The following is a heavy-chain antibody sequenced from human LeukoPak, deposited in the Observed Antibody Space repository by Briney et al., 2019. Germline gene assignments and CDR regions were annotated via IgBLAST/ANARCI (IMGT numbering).Heavy chain of an antibody. V-gene: IGHV4-34*01. CDR3: ARQSEGNYYDSSGSFDY. CDR2: INHSGST. J-gene: IGHJ4*02. CDR1: GGSLSGYY. Sequence: SETLSLTCAVYGGSLSGYYWSWIRQPPGKGLEWIGEINHSGSTNYNPSLKSRVTISVDTSKNQFSLKLSSVTAADTAVYYCARQSEGNYYDSSGSFDYWGQGTLVTVSS. D-gene: IGHD3-22*01.